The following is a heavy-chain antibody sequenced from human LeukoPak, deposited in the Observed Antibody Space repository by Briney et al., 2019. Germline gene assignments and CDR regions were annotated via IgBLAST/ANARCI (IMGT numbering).Heavy chain of an antibody. D-gene: IGHD2-2*01. CDR3: AKDTSRYIGVVVPAASFPWIQLSRSWGFFDY. J-gene: IGHJ4*02. CDR2: LYSDGST. V-gene: IGHV3-53*01. CDR1: GFTVSRNY. Sequence: PGGSLRLSCAASGFTVSRNYMSWVRQAPGKGLEWVSVLYSDGSTYHADSVKGRFTISRDNSKNTLYLQMNSLRAEDTAVYYCAKDTSRYIGVVVPAASFPWIQLSRSWGFFDYWGQGTLVTVSS.